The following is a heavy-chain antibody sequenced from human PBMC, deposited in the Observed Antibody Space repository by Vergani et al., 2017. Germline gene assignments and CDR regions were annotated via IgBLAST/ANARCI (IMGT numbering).Heavy chain of an antibody. V-gene: IGHV1-46*03. J-gene: IGHJ1*01. CDR3: ARDVLVVVVAATPWGYFQH. D-gene: IGHD2-15*01. CDR2: INPSGGST. CDR1: GYTFTSYY. Sequence: QVQLVQSGAEVKKPGASVKVSCKESGYTFTSYYMHWVRKALGQGLEWMGIINPSGGSTSYAQKFQGRVTMTRDTSTSTVYMELSSLRSEDTAVYYCARDVLVVVVAATPWGYFQHWGQGTLVTVSS.